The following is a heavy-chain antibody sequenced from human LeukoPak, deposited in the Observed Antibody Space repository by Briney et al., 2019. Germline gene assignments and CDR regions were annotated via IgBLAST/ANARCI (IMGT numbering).Heavy chain of an antibody. CDR3: ARGEGQRQLVHIH. V-gene: IGHV4-34*01. D-gene: IGHD6-13*01. J-gene: IGHJ4*02. CDR2: INHSGST. CDR1: GGSFSGYY. Sequence: SETLSLTCAVYGGSFSGYYYTCIRQPPGKGLEWIGEINHSGSTTYNPSLNSRVIILVDTSENQFSLKLRSVTAADTAVYYCARGEGQRQLVHIHWGQGTLVTVSS.